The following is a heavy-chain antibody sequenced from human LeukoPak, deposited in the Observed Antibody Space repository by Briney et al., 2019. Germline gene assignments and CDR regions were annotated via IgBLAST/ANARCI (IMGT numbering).Heavy chain of an antibody. CDR1: GGSFSGYY. CDR3: ARDRWELRGFDY. D-gene: IGHD2-15*01. CDR2: INHSGST. Sequence: PSETLSLTCAVYGGSFSGYYWSWIRQPPGKGLEWIGEINHSGSTNYNPSLKSRVTISVDTSKNQFSLKLSSVTAADTAVYYCARDRWELRGFDYWGQGTLVTVSS. V-gene: IGHV4-34*01. J-gene: IGHJ4*02.